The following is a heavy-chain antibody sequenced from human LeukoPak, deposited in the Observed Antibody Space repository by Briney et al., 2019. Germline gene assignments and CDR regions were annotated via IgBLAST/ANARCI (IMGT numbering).Heavy chain of an antibody. CDR1: GFTFSSYS. V-gene: IGHV3-48*02. J-gene: IGHJ3*02. Sequence: GGSLRLSCAASGFTFSSYSLNWVRQAPGKGLEWVSYISSSSSTIYYGDSVKGRFTISRDNAKNSLYLQMNSLRDEDTAVYYCARERDSSSWYAFDIWGQGTMVTVSS. CDR2: ISSSSSTI. CDR3: ARERDSSSWYAFDI. D-gene: IGHD6-13*01.